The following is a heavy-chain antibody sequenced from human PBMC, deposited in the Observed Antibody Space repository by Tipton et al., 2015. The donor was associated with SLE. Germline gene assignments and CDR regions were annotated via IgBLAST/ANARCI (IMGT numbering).Heavy chain of an antibody. CDR2: ISYDGSHK. Sequence: SLRLSCAASGFTFSSYGMHWVRQAPGKGLEWVALISYDGSHKYYADSLKGRFTISRDNSKNTLYLQMTSLRVEDTAVYYCAKDLYYYDSSGLGYAFDIWGQGTMVTVSS. J-gene: IGHJ3*02. V-gene: IGHV3-30*18. D-gene: IGHD3-22*01. CDR1: GFTFSSYG. CDR3: AKDLYYYDSSGLGYAFDI.